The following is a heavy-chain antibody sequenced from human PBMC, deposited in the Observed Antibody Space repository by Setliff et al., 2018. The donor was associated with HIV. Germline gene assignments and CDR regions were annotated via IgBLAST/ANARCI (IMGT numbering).Heavy chain of an antibody. V-gene: IGHV4-4*09. CDR1: GDSISSYS. CDR2: IFSSGST. Sequence: SETLSLTCTVSGDSISSYSWNWIRQSPGGGLEWIGFIFSSGSTKYNPSLQSRVTMSIDTSKNQFSLRLTSVTAADTAVYYCARRIDDSGSFPDKNWFDTWGQGSLVTVAS. CDR3: ARRIDDSGSFPDKNWFDT. D-gene: IGHD3-10*01. J-gene: IGHJ5*02.